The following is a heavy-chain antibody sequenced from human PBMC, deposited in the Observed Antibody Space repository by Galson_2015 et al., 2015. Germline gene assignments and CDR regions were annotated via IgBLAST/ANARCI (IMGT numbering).Heavy chain of an antibody. CDR3: AKGGAKNDFWSGLLVYFDY. CDR1: GFTFSSYA. CDR2: ISGSGGST. J-gene: IGHJ4*02. Sequence: SLRLSCAASGFTFSSYAMSWVRQAPGKGLEWVSAISGSGGSTYYADSVKGRFTISRDNSKNTLYLQMNSLRAEDTAVYYCAKGGAKNDFWSGLLVYFDYWGQGTLVTVSS. V-gene: IGHV3-23*01. D-gene: IGHD3-3*01.